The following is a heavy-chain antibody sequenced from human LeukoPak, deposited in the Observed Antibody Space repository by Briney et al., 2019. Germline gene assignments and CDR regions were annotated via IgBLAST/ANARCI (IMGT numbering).Heavy chain of an antibody. J-gene: IGHJ4*02. V-gene: IGHV3-48*04. CDR2: ISSSGSTI. D-gene: IGHD6-19*01. CDR3: ARLGSGWCFDY. CDR1: GFIFSSYS. Sequence: GGSLRLSCAASGFIFSSYSMNWVRQAPGKGLEWVSYISSSGSTIYYADSVKGRFTISRDNAKNSLYLQMNSLRAEDTAVYYCARLGSGWCFDYWGQGTLVTVSS.